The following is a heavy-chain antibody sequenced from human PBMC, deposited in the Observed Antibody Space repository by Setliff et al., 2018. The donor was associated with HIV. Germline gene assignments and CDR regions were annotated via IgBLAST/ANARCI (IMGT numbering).Heavy chain of an antibody. CDR3: ARSAGAVPTTAPYGDYYYSFYMDV. CDR2: IIPIFGTP. CDR1: GGIFSRFA. Sequence: SVKVSCKASGGIFSRFAFSWVRQAPGQGLEWMGGIIPIFGTPNYAQKFQGRVTIPTDESTNTVYMELYSLTSEDTAIYYCARSAGAVPTTAPYGDYYYSFYMDVWGKGTTVTVSS. D-gene: IGHD1-1*01. J-gene: IGHJ6*03. V-gene: IGHV1-69*05.